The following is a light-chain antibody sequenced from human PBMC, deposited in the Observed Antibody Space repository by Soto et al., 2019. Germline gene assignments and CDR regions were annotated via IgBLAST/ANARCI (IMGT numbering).Light chain of an antibody. CDR3: QQRSNWPPWT. CDR2: DAS. CDR1: QSVNSY. Sequence: EIVLTQSPATLSLSPGERATLSCRASQSVNSYLAWYQQKPGQAPRLLIYDASNRATGIPVRFSGSGSGTDFTLTISSLEPEDFAVYYCQQRSNWPPWTFGQGTKVEIK. J-gene: IGKJ1*01. V-gene: IGKV3-11*01.